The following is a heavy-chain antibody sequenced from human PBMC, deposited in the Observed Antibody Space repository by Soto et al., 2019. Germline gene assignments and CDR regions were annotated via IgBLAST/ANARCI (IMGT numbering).Heavy chain of an antibody. J-gene: IGHJ5*02. Sequence: ASVKVSCKASGCTFTSYYMHWVRQAPGQGLEWMGIINPSGGSTSYAQKFQGRVTMTRDTSTSTVYMELSSLRSEDTAVYYCASSGYLVAEFDPWGQGTLVTVSS. CDR3: ASSGYLVAEFDP. V-gene: IGHV1-46*01. CDR1: GCTFTSYY. CDR2: INPSGGST. D-gene: IGHD3-22*01.